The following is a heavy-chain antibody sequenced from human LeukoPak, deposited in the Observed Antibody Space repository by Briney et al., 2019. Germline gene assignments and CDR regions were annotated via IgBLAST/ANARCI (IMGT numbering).Heavy chain of an antibody. Sequence: PGGSLRLSCVASGFTVSSYYVSWVRQAPGKGLEWVSVIYSGGSTYYADSVEGRFTVSRDNSKNTLYLQMNSLRAEDTAVYYCARGNQLLSRFDYWGQGTLVTVSS. D-gene: IGHD2-2*01. J-gene: IGHJ4*02. CDR2: IYSGGST. CDR3: ARGNQLLSRFDY. CDR1: GFTVSSYY. V-gene: IGHV3-53*01.